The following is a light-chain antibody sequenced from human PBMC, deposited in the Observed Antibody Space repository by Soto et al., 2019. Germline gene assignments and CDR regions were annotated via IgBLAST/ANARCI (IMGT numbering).Light chain of an antibody. Sequence: QPVLTQPPSASGTPGQRVTISCSGSSPNIGSNYVYWYQQLPGTAPKLLIYRNNQPPSGVPDRFSGSKSGTSASLAISGLRSEDEADYYCAAWDDSLSGVVFGGGTKVTVL. V-gene: IGLV1-47*01. CDR2: RNN. J-gene: IGLJ2*01. CDR1: SPNIGSNY. CDR3: AAWDDSLSGVV.